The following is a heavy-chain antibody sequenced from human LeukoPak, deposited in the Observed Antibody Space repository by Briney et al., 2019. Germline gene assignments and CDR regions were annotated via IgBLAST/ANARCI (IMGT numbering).Heavy chain of an antibody. CDR3: AREEVDSSFDY. Sequence: SETLSLTCTVSGGSISSGSYYWAWIRQPPGKGLEWIGNIYYSGSTYYNPSLKSRVTISVDTSKNQFSLKLTSVTAADTAVYYCAREEVDSSFDYWGQGTLVTVSS. CDR1: GGSISSGSYY. CDR2: IYYSGST. D-gene: IGHD3-22*01. J-gene: IGHJ4*02. V-gene: IGHV4-39*02.